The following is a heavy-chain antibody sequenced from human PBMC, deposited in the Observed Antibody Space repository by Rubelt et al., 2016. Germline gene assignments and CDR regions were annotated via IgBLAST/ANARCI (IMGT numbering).Heavy chain of an antibody. Sequence: VQLVESGGGLVQPGGSLRLSCAASGFTFSTYGMHWVRQAPGKGLEWVAVISFDENIKYYAGSVKGRFTISRENSKNTLYLQMNSLRAEDTAVYYCAMGWLQSPGSYLRYWGQGSLVTVST. CDR3: AMGWLQSPGSYLRY. V-gene: IGHV3-30*03. J-gene: IGHJ4*02. D-gene: IGHD5-24*01. CDR1: GFTFSTYG. CDR2: ISFDENIK.